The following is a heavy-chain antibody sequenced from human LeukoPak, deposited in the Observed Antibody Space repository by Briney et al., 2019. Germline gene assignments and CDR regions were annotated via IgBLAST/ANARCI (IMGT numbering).Heavy chain of an antibody. CDR3: ATAYVGYCSSTSCYRQVWFDP. CDR1: GYTFTSYY. D-gene: IGHD2-2*01. Sequence: GASVKVSCKASGYTFTSYYMHWVRQAPGKGLEWMGGFDPEDGETIYAQKFQGRVTMTEDTSTDTAYMELSSLRSEDTAVYYCATAYVGYCSSTSCYRQVWFDPWGQGTLVTVSS. V-gene: IGHV1-24*01. J-gene: IGHJ5*02. CDR2: FDPEDGET.